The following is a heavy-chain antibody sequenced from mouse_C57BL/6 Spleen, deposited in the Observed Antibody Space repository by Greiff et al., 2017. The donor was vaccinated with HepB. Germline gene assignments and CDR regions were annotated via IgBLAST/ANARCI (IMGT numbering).Heavy chain of an antibody. CDR1: GYTLTDYY. CDR3: ALIYYYGSSLFDY. J-gene: IGHJ2*01. CDR2: INPNNGGT. V-gene: IGHV1-26*01. Sequence: EVKLQQSGPELVKPGASVKISCKASGYTLTDYYMNWVKQSHGKSLEWIGDINPNNGGTSYNQKFKGKATLTVDKSSSTAYMELRSLTSEDSAVYYCALIYYYGSSLFDYWGQGTTLTVSS. D-gene: IGHD1-1*01.